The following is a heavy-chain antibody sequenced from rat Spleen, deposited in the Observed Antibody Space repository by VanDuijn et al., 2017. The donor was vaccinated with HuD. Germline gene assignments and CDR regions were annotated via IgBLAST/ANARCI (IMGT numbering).Heavy chain of an antibody. CDR3: ARLDSTYINGDVMDA. J-gene: IGHJ4*01. CDR2: ISAGGRNT. Sequence: EVQLVESGGGLVQPGRSLKLSCAASGFTFINYDMAWVRQAPTKGLEWIASISAGGRNTYYRDSVKGRFTISRDNAKNTQNLQMDSLRSEDTATYYCARLDSTYINGDVMDAWGQGASVTVSS. D-gene: IGHD1-2*01. V-gene: IGHV5S13*01. CDR1: GFTFINYD.